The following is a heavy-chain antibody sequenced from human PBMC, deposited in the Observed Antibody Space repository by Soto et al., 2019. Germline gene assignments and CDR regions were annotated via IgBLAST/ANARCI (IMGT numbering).Heavy chain of an antibody. Sequence: SETLSLTCTVSGGSISSGGYYWSWIRQHPGKGLEWIGYIYYSGSTYYNPSLKSRVTISVDTSKNQFSLKLSSVTAADTAVYYCARGNSGLTTVTKIDYWGQGTLVTVSS. CDR2: IYYSGST. D-gene: IGHD4-17*01. J-gene: IGHJ4*02. V-gene: IGHV4-31*03. CDR3: ARGNSGLTTVTKIDY. CDR1: GGSISSGGYY.